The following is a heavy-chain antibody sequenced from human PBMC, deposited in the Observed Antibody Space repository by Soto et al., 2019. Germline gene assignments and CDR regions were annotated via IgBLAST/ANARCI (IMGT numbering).Heavy chain of an antibody. CDR3: ARAYCSSTSCRRRYYYYYGMDV. CDR1: GFTFSSYA. Sequence: PGGSLRLSCAASGFTFSSYAMHWVRQAPGKGLEWVAVISYDGSNKYYVDSVKGRFTISRDNSKNTLYLQMNSLRAEDTAVYYCARAYCSSTSCRRRYYYYYGMDVWGQGTTVTVS. J-gene: IGHJ6*02. CDR2: ISYDGSNK. V-gene: IGHV3-30-3*01. D-gene: IGHD2-2*01.